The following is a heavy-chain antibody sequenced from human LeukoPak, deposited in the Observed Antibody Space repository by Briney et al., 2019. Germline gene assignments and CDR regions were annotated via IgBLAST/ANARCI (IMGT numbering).Heavy chain of an antibody. V-gene: IGHV3-23*01. CDR2: LSDTGGKT. Sequence: GGSLRLSCAASGFTFSSYSMNWVRQAPGKGLEWVSTLSDTGGKTYYADSVKGRFTISRDNSKNTLYLQMNSLRAKDTAVYYCAKVGLRLGGDYWGQGTLVTVSS. CDR3: AKVGLRLGGDY. D-gene: IGHD5-12*01. J-gene: IGHJ4*02. CDR1: GFTFSSYS.